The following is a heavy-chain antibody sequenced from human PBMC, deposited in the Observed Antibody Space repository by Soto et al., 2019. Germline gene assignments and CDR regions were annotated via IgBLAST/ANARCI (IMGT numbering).Heavy chain of an antibody. Sequence: ASVKVSCKASGYTFTGYYMHWVRQAPGQGLEWMGWINPNSGGTNYAQKFQGWVTMTRDTSISTAYMELSRLRSDDTAVYYCAGVGRGYYGSGSYYPSGAFDIWGQGTMVTVSS. CDR3: AGVGRGYYGSGSYYPSGAFDI. CDR1: GYTFTGYY. J-gene: IGHJ3*02. V-gene: IGHV1-2*04. CDR2: INPNSGGT. D-gene: IGHD3-10*01.